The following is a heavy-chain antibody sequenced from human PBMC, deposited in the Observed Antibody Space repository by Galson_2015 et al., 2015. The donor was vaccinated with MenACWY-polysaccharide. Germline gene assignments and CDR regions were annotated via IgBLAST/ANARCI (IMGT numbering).Heavy chain of an antibody. J-gene: IGHJ3*02. CDR1: GDSVSRKSAT. CDR2: TYYRSKWYN. CDR3: ARDPSAFSAPSAFDI. Sequence: CAISGDSVSRKSATWNWIRQSPSRGLEWLGRTYYRSKWYNDYAESVKSRITINPDTSKNQFSLRLNSVTPEDSAVYYCARDPSAFSAPSAFDIWGQGTMVTVSS. D-gene: IGHD3-3*02. V-gene: IGHV6-1*01.